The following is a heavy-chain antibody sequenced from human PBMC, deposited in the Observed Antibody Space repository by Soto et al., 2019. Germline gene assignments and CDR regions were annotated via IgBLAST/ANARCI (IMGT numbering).Heavy chain of an antibody. D-gene: IGHD3-3*01. CDR1: GYSFAGYL. CDR2: INTDSGDT. J-gene: IGHJ6*02. Sequence: ASVKVSCKASGYSFAGYLLHWVRQAPGQGLEWMGWINTDSGDTKYARKFQGRVTMTRDTSTSTGYMELSSLRSDDMAVYHCTRGTGFWSGYYRYYGMDVWGQGTTVTSP. V-gene: IGHV1-2*02. CDR3: TRGTGFWSGYYRYYGMDV.